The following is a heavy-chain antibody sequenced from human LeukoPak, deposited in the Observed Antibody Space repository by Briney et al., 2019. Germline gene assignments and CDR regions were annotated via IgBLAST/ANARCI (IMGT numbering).Heavy chain of an antibody. CDR1: GGSISSGSYY. Sequence: PSQTLSLTCTVSGGSISSGSYYWSWIRQPAGKGLEWIGRIYTSGSTNYNPSLESRVTISVDTSKNQFSLKLSSVTAADTAVYYCARARRIIDYWGQGTLVTVSS. V-gene: IGHV4-61*02. J-gene: IGHJ4*02. CDR2: IYTSGST. CDR3: ARARRIIDY. D-gene: IGHD2-15*01.